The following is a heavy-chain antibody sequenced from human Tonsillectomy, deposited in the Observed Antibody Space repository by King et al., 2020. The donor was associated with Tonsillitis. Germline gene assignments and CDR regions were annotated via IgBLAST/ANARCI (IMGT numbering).Heavy chain of an antibody. D-gene: IGHD5-12*01. V-gene: IGHV3-30*18. CDR1: GFTFSNYG. CDR2: ISNEGTNK. Sequence: VQLVESGGGVVQPGRSLRLSCAASGFTFSNYGIHWVRRAPGKGLEWVALISNEGTNKYYADSVKGRFTISRDNSKITLYLQMNSLRAEDTAVDYCAKARWSGYDLDYYYGMDVWGQGTTVTVSS. J-gene: IGHJ6*02. CDR3: AKARWSGYDLDYYYGMDV.